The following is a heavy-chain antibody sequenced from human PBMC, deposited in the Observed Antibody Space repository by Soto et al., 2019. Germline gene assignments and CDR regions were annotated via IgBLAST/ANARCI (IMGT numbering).Heavy chain of an antibody. J-gene: IGHJ6*02. CDR1: GFPFSDYY. CDR2: ISPKSTYR. V-gene: IGHV3-11*06. Sequence: GGSLRLSCPTSGFPFSDYYMSWIRQAPGKGLEWLSHISPKSTYRNYADSVKGRFNISRDNTKSSLFLQMNSLGVEDTAVYYCVRGGGGGLFEHWGQGTTVTVSS. D-gene: IGHD2-21*01. CDR3: VRGGGGGLFEH.